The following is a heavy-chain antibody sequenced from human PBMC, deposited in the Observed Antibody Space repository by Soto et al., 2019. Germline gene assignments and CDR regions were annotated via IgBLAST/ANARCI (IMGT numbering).Heavy chain of an antibody. D-gene: IGHD2-8*01. CDR2: ITTSGNYI. CDR1: GFAFQTYT. Sequence: EGQLVDSGGGLVKPGGSLRLSCAASGFAFQTYTMEWLRQPPGKGLEWVSSITTSGNYIYYADSVKGRFTISRDNGRKSVYLQINSLRAEDTAVYYCAKVGVLRTNFMWFELWGQGTLVNVSS. CDR3: AKVGVLRTNFMWFEL. J-gene: IGHJ5*02. V-gene: IGHV3-21*01.